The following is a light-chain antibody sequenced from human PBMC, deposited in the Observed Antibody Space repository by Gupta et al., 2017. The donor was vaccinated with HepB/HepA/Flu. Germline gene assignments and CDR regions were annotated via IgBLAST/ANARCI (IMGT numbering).Light chain of an antibody. V-gene: IGKV3-15*01. CDR2: DAS. J-gene: IGKJ4*01. Sequence: EVVMMQSPVTLSVSPGERATLSCRASQSVSSSLAWYQQKPGQAPRLLIYDASTRATGIPARFSGSGSGTEFTLTISSLQFEDFAVYYCQQYNNWPPLTFGGGTKVEIK. CDR1: QSVSSS. CDR3: QQYNNWPPLT.